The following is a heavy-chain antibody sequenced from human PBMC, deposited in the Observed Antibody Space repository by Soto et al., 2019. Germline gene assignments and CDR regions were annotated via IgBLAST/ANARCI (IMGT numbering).Heavy chain of an antibody. CDR1: GGSFSGYY. CDR3: ARGSNYSSSSGPWDWFDP. V-gene: IGHV4-34*01. J-gene: IGHJ5*02. CDR2: INHSGST. D-gene: IGHD6-6*01. Sequence: NPSETLSLTCAVYGGSFSGYYWSWIRQPPGKGLEWIGEINHSGSTNYNPSLKSRVTISVDTSKNQFSLKLSSVTAADTAVYYCARGSNYSSSSGPWDWFDPWGQGTLVTVSS.